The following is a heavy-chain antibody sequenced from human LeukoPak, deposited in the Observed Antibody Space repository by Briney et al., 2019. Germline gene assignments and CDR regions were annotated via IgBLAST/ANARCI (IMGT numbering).Heavy chain of an antibody. CDR3: ARRNYCSNTSCYNYFDY. CDR1: GYSFTSYW. J-gene: IGHJ4*02. CDR2: IYPGDSDT. V-gene: IGHV5-51*01. Sequence: GESLKISCKGSGYSFTSYWIGWVRQMPGKGLEWMGIIYPGDSDTRYSPSFQGQVTISADKSISTAYLQWSSLKASDTAMYYCARRNYCSNTSCYNYFDYWGQGTLVTVSS. D-gene: IGHD2-2*02.